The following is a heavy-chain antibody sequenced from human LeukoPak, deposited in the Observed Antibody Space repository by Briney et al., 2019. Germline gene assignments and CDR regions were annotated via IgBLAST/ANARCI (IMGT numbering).Heavy chain of an antibody. J-gene: IGHJ4*02. CDR2: ISSSSSCI. Sequence: KPGGSLRLSCAASGFTFSSYSMNWVRQAPGKGLEWVSSISSSSSCIYYADSVKGRFTISRDNAKNSLYLQMNSLRAEDTAVYYCARGQGGSGSSFDYWGQGTLVTVSP. CDR3: ARGQGGSGSSFDY. CDR1: GFTFSSYS. V-gene: IGHV3-21*01. D-gene: IGHD6-19*01.